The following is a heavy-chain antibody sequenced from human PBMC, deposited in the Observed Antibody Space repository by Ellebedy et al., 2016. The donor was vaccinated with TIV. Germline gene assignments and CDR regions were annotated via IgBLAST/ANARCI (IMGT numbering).Heavy chain of an antibody. Sequence: GSLRLXXTVSGGSVSRYFWSWIRQPAGKGLEWIGLIFTSGSFNYNPSLMSRVTMSVVTSKNQISLRLNSVTTADTAVYYCARVHCSITTCDYYYMDVWGKGTTVTVSS. CDR2: IFTSGSF. J-gene: IGHJ6*03. CDR3: ARVHCSITTCDYYYMDV. D-gene: IGHD1-1*01. CDR1: GGSVSRYF. V-gene: IGHV4-4*07.